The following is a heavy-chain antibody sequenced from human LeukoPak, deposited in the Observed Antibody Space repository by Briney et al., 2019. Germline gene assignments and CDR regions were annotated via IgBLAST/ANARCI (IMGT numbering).Heavy chain of an antibody. Sequence: QSGGSLRLSCAASGFTFDDYAMHWVRQAPGKGLEWVSLISGDGGSTYYADSVKGRFTISRDNSKNSLYLQMNSLRTEDTALYYCAKVGPMDTTMVPYYYGMDVWGQGTTVTVSS. V-gene: IGHV3-43*02. CDR1: GFTFDDYA. J-gene: IGHJ6*02. CDR3: AKVGPMDTTMVPYYYGMDV. CDR2: ISGDGGST. D-gene: IGHD5-18*01.